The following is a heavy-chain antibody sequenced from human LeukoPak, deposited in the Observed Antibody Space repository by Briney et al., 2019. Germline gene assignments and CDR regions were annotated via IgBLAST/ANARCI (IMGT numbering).Heavy chain of an antibody. J-gene: IGHJ1*01. V-gene: IGHV6-1*01. CDR2: TYYRSKWYK. CDR3: ARGPSYFQH. Sequence: SQTLSLTCALSGDSLSSNSATWNWIRQSPSRGLEWLGRTYYRSKWYKYYAVSVKGRITINPDTSKNQFSLQLNSVTPEDTAVYYCARGPSYFQHWGQGTLVTVSS. CDR1: GDSLSSNSAT.